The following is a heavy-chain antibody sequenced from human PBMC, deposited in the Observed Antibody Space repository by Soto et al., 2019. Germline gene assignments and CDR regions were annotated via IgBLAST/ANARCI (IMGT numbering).Heavy chain of an antibody. CDR2: INHGRST. V-gene: IGHV4-34*01. J-gene: IGHJ5*02. Sequence: PSETLSLTCAVYGESFSDYYWNWIRQPPGKGLEWIGEINHGRSTKYKPSLKSRVTISLDTSHNQFSLKLNSVTAADTAVYYCASRPTPNWFDPWGQGTLVTVSS. CDR1: GESFSDYY. D-gene: IGHD2-15*01. CDR3: ASRPTPNWFDP.